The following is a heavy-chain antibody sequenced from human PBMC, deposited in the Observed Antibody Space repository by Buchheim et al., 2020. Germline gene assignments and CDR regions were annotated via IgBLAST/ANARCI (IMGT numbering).Heavy chain of an antibody. CDR3: ARSNWDYGVYYYYYMDV. CDR1: GFTFSSYW. J-gene: IGHJ6*03. D-gene: IGHD4-17*01. CDR2: IKQDGSEK. Sequence: EVQLVESGGGLVQPGGSLRLSCAASGFTFSSYWMSWVRQAPGKGLEWVANIKQDGSEKYYVDSVKGRFTISRDNVKNSLYRQMNSLRAEDTAVYYCARSNWDYGVYYYYYMDVWGKGTT. V-gene: IGHV3-7*01.